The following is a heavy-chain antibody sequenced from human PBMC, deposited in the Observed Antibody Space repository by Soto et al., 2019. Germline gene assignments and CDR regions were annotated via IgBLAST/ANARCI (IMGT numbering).Heavy chain of an antibody. V-gene: IGHV4-59*01. CDR3: ARVNVTSARYLFYYMDV. CDR1: GAAMTSYY. Sequence: QVELQESGPGLVKPSETLSLTCSVSGAAMTSYYWSWIRQPPGKALECIGYIYGSGSTNYNPSLESRVTMSVDTSKKRFSLKLSSVSAADTAVYYCARVNVTSARYLFYYMDVWGKGTSVTVSS. CDR2: IYGSGST. D-gene: IGHD1-1*01. J-gene: IGHJ6*03.